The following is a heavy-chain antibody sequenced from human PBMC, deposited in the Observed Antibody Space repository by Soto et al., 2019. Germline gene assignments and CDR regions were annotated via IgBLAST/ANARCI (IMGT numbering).Heavy chain of an antibody. D-gene: IGHD3-10*01. CDR2: ISYDGSNK. Sequence: QVQLVKSGGGVVQPGRSLRLSCAASGFTFSSYGMHWVRQAPGKGLEWVAVISYDGSNKYYADSVKGRFTISRDNSKNTLYLQMNSLRDEDTAVYYCAKDLTPLWFGDYYYDGMDVWGQGTTVTVSS. V-gene: IGHV3-30*18. CDR1: GFTFSSYG. J-gene: IGHJ6*02. CDR3: AKDLTPLWFGDYYYDGMDV.